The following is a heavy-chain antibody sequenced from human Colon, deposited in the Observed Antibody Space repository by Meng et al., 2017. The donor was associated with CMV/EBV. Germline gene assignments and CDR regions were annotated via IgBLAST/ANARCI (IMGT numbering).Heavy chain of an antibody. CDR2: ISAYNGNT. D-gene: IGHD2-2*01. CDR1: GYTFTSYG. J-gene: IGHJ6*02. Sequence: ASVKVSCKASGYTFTSYGISWVRQAPGQGLEWMGWISAYNGNTNYAQKLQGRVTMTTDTSTSTAYTELRSLRSDDTAVYYCASFNCSSTSCYSYYYYYGMDVWGQGTTVTVSS. CDR3: ASFNCSSTSCYSYYYYYGMDV. V-gene: IGHV1-18*01.